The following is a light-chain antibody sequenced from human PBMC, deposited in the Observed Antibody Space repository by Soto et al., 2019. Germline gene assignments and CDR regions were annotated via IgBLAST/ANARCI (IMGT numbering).Light chain of an antibody. CDR2: EVS. CDR3: TSYMTNTTPVV. Sequence: QSALTQPASVSGSPGQSITISCTGTSSDVGGYNSVSWYQQHPGKAPKLMIYEVSNRPSGVSNRFSGSESGNTASLTISGLQAEDEANCYCTSYMTNTTPVVFGGGTKVTVL. V-gene: IGLV2-14*01. CDR1: SSDVGGYNS. J-gene: IGLJ2*01.